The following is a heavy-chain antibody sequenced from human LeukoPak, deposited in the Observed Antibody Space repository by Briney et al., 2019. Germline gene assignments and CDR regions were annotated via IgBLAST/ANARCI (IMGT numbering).Heavy chain of an antibody. D-gene: IGHD3-10*01. CDR1: GFTFSSYA. J-gene: IGHJ5*02. CDR2: IGGSGSTT. CDR3: ARPLMYYYGSETYFWFDP. Sequence: GGSLRLSCAASGFTFSSYAMSWVRQAPGKGLEWVSAIGGSGSTTYYADSVKGRFTISRDNSKNTLYLQMNSLRAEDTAVYYCARPLMYYYGSETYFWFDPWGQGTLVTVSS. V-gene: IGHV3-23*01.